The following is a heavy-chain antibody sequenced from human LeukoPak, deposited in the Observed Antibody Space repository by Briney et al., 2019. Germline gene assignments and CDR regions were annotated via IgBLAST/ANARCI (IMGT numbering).Heavy chain of an antibody. CDR3: ARGGSYYYSDWFDP. Sequence: SETLSLTGTVSGGSISSYYGSWIRQPAGKGLEWIGRIYTSGSTNYNPSLKSRVTMSVDTSKNQFSLKLSSVTAADTAVYYCARGGSYYYSDWFDPWGQGTLVTVSS. D-gene: IGHD1-26*01. CDR2: IYTSGST. J-gene: IGHJ5*02. V-gene: IGHV4-4*07. CDR1: GGSISSYY.